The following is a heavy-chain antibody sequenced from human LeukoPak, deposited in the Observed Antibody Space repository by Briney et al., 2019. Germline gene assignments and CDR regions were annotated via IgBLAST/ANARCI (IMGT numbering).Heavy chain of an antibody. Sequence: GRSLRLSCAASGFTFSSYGMHWVRQAPGKGLEWVAVIWYDGSNKYYADSVKGRFTISRDNSKNTLHLQMNSLRAEDTAVYYCARDPAYCGGDCYSGPGYWGQGTLVTVSS. V-gene: IGHV3-33*01. J-gene: IGHJ4*02. D-gene: IGHD2-21*02. CDR2: IWYDGSNK. CDR3: ARDPAYCGGDCYSGPGY. CDR1: GFTFSSYG.